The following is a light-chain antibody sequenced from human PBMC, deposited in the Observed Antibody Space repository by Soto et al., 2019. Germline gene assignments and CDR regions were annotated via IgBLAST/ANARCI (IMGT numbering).Light chain of an antibody. CDR2: GAS. CDR1: QSVSSN. V-gene: IGKV3-15*01. J-gene: IGKJ1*01. CDR3: QQYNNWPPWT. Sequence: EMVMTQSLATLSVSPGERATLSFRASQSVSSNLAWYQQKPGQAPRLLIYGASTRATGIPARFSGSGSGTEFTLTISSLQSEDFAVYYCQQYNNWPPWTFGQGTKVDIK.